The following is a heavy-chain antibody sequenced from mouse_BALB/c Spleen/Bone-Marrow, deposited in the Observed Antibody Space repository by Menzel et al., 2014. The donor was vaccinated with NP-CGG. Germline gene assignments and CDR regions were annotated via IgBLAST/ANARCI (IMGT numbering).Heavy chain of an antibody. J-gene: IGHJ2*01. CDR1: GFDFSRYW. CDR2: INPDSSTI. V-gene: IGHV4-1*02. D-gene: IGHD2-14*01. CDR3: ARPYYRYLYFDY. Sequence: EVKLMESGGGLVQPGRSLKLSCAASGFDFSRYWMNWVRQAPGKGLEWIGEINPDSSTINYTPSLKDKFIISRDNAKNTPYLQMSKVRSEDTALYYCARPYYRYLYFDYWGQGTTLTVSS.